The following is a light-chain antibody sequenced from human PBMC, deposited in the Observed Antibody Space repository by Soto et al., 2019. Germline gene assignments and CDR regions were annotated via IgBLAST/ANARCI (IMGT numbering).Light chain of an antibody. J-gene: IGKJ3*01. CDR1: QSVSTK. CDR2: GAS. Sequence: EIVMTQSPATLSVSPGERATLSCRASQSVSTKLAWYRHKPGQAPRLLIYGASTRATGIPARFSGSGSGTEFNLTINRLQSEDFAVYYCQQYKNWPHFTFGPGTTVDIK. CDR3: QQYKNWPHFT. V-gene: IGKV3-15*01.